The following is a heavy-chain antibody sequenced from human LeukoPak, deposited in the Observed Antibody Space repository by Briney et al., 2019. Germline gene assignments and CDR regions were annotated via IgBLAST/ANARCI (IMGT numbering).Heavy chain of an antibody. CDR1: GFTFDDYA. J-gene: IGHJ6*03. CDR2: ISWNSGSI. D-gene: IGHD6-13*01. Sequence: GGSLRLSCAASGFTFDDYAMHWVRQAPGKGLEWVSGISWNSGSIGYADSVKGRFTISRDNAKNSLYLQMNSLRAEDTAVYYCARNIAAAGTDYYYMDVWGKGTTVTVSS. V-gene: IGHV3-9*01. CDR3: ARNIAAAGTDYYYMDV.